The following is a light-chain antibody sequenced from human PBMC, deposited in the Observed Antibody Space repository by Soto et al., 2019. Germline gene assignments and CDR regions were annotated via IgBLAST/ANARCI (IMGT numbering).Light chain of an antibody. J-gene: IGKJ2*01. V-gene: IGKV1-39*01. CDR3: QQSYTMYT. Sequence: IQMTQSPSSLSASVGDRVTIYCRPSQSISTYLNWYQQKPGKAPKLLIYAASSLHSGVPSRFSGGGSGTDFTLTISSLEPEDFATYYCQQSYTMYTFGQGTKLEIK. CDR2: AAS. CDR1: QSISTY.